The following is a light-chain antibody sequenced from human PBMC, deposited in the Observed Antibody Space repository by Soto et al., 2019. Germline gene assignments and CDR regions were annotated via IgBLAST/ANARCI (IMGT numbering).Light chain of an antibody. Sequence: EVVMTQSPTTLSVSPGERVTLSCRASQSVGSNLAWYQQKPGQPPRLLIYGASTRASVIPAKFSASGSGTDFTLTISSLQSEDFAVYYCQQYNNWPLTFGGGTKVDIK. V-gene: IGKV3-15*01. J-gene: IGKJ4*01. CDR2: GAS. CDR3: QQYNNWPLT. CDR1: QSVGSN.